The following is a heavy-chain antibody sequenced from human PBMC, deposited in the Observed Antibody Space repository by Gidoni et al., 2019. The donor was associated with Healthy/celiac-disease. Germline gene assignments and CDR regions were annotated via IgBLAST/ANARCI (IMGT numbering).Heavy chain of an antibody. J-gene: IGHJ4*02. CDR3: ARQSSIAARPFDY. Sequence: QVQLQESGPGLVKPSETLSLTCTVSGGSISSYYWSWIRQPPGKGLEWIGYIYYSGSTNYNPSLKSRVTISVDTSKNQFSLKLSSVTAADTAVYYCARQSSIAARPFDYWGQGTLVTVSS. V-gene: IGHV4-59*08. CDR2: IYYSGST. D-gene: IGHD6-6*01. CDR1: GGSISSYY.